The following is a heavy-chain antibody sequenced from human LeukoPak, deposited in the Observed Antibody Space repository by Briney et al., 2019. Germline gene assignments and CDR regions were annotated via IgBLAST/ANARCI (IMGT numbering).Heavy chain of an antibody. CDR2: MYYRGST. D-gene: IGHD1-1*01. CDR3: ARDAGHQLSRRNYYAMDV. Sequence: SGPGLVKPSETLSLTCTVSGGSINSSSYYWGWVRQPPGKGLERIGSMYYRGSTYYNPSLKSRVTISVDTSKNQFSLKLSSVTAADTAVYYCARDAGHQLSRRNYYAMDVWGQGTTVTVSS. V-gene: IGHV4-39*07. J-gene: IGHJ6*02. CDR1: GGSINSSSYY.